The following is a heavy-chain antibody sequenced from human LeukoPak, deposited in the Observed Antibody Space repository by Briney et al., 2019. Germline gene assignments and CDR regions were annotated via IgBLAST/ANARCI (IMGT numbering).Heavy chain of an antibody. CDR2: IDWHDDK. CDR1: GFSLSTRGMR. J-gene: IGHJ4*02. V-gene: IGHV2-70*04. CDR3: ARNYYDSSGLYSGGFDY. Sequence: SGPALLKPTHTLTLTCTFSGFSLSTRGMRVSWIRQPLRKALEWLSRIDWHDDKLYSTSLKTRLTISKDPTKNQVDLTMTNVDPVDTATYYCARNYYDSSGLYSGGFDYWGQGTLVTVSS. D-gene: IGHD3-22*01.